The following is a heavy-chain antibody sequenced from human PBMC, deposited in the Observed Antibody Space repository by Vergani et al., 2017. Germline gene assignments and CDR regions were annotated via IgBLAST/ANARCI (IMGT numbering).Heavy chain of an antibody. V-gene: IGHV3-30*18. CDR2: ISYDGSNK. J-gene: IGHJ4*02. Sequence: VQLVESGGGLVQPGGSLRLSCAASGFTVSSNYMSWVRQAPGKGLEWVAVISYDGSNKYYADSVKGRFTISRDNSKNTLYLQMNSLRAEDTAVYYCAKDLAYCGGDCYSLDYWGQGTLVTVSS. CDR1: GFTVSSNY. D-gene: IGHD2-21*01. CDR3: AKDLAYCGGDCYSLDY.